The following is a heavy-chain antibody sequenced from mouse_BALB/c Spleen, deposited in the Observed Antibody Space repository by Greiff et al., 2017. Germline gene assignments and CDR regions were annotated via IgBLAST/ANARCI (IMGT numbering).Heavy chain of an antibody. CDR2: INPNNGGT. CDR3: AYYGYAMDY. D-gene: IGHD1-1*01. V-gene: IGHV1-14*01. J-gene: IGHJ4*01. Sequence: VQLQQSGPELVKPGASVKMSCKASGYTFTSYVMHWVKQKPGQGLEWIGYINPNNGGTIYNQKFKGKATLTVDKSSSTAYMELRSLTSEDTAVYYCAYYGYAMDYWGQGTSVTVSS. CDR1: GYTFTSYV.